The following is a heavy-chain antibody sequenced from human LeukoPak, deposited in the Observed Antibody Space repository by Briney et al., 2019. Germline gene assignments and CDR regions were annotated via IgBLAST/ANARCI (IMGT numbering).Heavy chain of an antibody. D-gene: IGHD3-10*01. CDR1: GFTFSSYS. Sequence: GGPLRLSCAASGFTFSSYSMNWVRQAPGKGLEWVSCISSSSSTIYYADSVKGRFTISRDNAKNSLYLQMNSLRAEDTAVYYCARDGVVRGAGDYWGQGTLVTVSS. V-gene: IGHV3-48*01. J-gene: IGHJ4*02. CDR3: ARDGVVRGAGDY. CDR2: ISSSSSTI.